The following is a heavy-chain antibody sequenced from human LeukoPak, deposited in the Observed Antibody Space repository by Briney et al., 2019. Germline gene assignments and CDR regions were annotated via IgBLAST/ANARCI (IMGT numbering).Heavy chain of an antibody. V-gene: IGHV1-2*02. CDR2: INPNSGGT. J-gene: IGHJ6*02. CDR3: ARGGQLSEDEYYYYGMDV. CDR1: GYTFTGYY. D-gene: IGHD1-1*01. Sequence: GSVKVSCKASGYTFTGYYMHWVRQAPGQGLEWMGWINPNSGGTNYAQKFQGRVTMTRDTSISTAYMELSRLRSDDTAVYYCARGGQLSEDEYYYYGMDVWGQGTTVPVTS.